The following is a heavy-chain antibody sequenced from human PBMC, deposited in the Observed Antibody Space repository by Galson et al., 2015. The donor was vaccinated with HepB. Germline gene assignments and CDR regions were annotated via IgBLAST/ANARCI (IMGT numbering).Heavy chain of an antibody. CDR2: ISYDGSNK. D-gene: IGHD6-6*01. V-gene: IGHV3-30*14. CDR3: ARLAAPDLYRYFDV. J-gene: IGHJ2*01. Sequence: SLRLSCAASGFTFSSYAMHWVRQAPGKGLEWVAVISYDGSNKYYADSVKGRFTISRDNTKNTLYLQMNSLRAEDTAVYYCARLAAPDLYRYFDVWGRGTLVTVSS. CDR1: GFTFSSYA.